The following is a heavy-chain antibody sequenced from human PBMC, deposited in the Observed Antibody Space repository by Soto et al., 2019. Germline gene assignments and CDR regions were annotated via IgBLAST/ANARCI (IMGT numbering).Heavy chain of an antibody. CDR2: IYYTGNT. CDR1: GGSISSGTYY. D-gene: IGHD1-1*01. Sequence: QVQLQESGPGLVKPSQTLSLTCIVSGGSISSGTYYWNWIRQHPGKGLEWIGYIYYTGNTYYNPSLKSRVIISVDTSENLFSLKLTSVTAADTAVYYCARGRLERMDDTTGYYYFDYWGQGTLVTVSS. CDR3: ARGRLERMDDTTGYYYFDY. J-gene: IGHJ4*02. V-gene: IGHV4-31*03.